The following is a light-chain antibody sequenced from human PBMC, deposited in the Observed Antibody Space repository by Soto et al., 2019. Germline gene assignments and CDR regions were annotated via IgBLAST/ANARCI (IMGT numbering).Light chain of an antibody. CDR2: DAS. V-gene: IGKV3-11*01. CDR3: QQRSNWPPAIT. CDR1: QSVSSY. Sequence: EIGLTQSPATLSLCPGERATLSCRASQSVSSYLSWYQHKPGQAPRLLIYDASNRATGIPARFSGSGSGTDFTLTISSLEPEDFAVYYCQQRSNWPPAITFGQGTRLEIK. J-gene: IGKJ5*01.